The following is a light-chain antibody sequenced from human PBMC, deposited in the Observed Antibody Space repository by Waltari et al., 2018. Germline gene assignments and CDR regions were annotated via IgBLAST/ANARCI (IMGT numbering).Light chain of an antibody. Sequence: DIVMTQSPLSLPVTPGEPASISCRSSQSLLHSNGYNYLDWYLQKPGQSPQLLIYLGSTRASGFPDRCSGSGSGTDFTLRISRVEAEDVGVYYCMQALQTPLTFGGGTKVEIK. CDR1: QSLLHSNGYNY. V-gene: IGKV2-28*01. J-gene: IGKJ4*01. CDR2: LGS. CDR3: MQALQTPLT.